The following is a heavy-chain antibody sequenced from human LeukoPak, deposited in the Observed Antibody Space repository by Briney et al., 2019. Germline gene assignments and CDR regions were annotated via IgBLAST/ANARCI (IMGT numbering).Heavy chain of an antibody. V-gene: IGHV3-53*01. J-gene: IGHJ5*02. CDR3: AGGSSDWYPNWLDP. CDR2: IFSGGNT. Sequence: GGSLRLSCAASGFTVSSNYMSWVRQAPGKGLEWVSLIFSGGNTYYADSVKGRFTISRGNSRNTLYLQMNSLRVEDTAVYYCAGGSSDWYPNWLDPWGQGTLVTVSS. CDR1: GFTVSSNY. D-gene: IGHD6-13*01.